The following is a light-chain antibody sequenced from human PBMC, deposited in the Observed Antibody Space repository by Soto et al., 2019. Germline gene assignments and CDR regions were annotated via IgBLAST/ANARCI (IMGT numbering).Light chain of an antibody. CDR2: ANT. CDR3: QSYDSSLSAYV. V-gene: IGLV1-40*01. CDR1: SSNIGAGYD. J-gene: IGLJ1*01. Sequence: QSVLTQPPSVSGAPGQRVTISCTGSSSNIGAGYDVHWYQQLPGTAPKLLIFANTFRPSGVPDRVSGSKSGTSGSRAITGLQAEDEADYDCQSYDSSLSAYVFGTGTKVTVL.